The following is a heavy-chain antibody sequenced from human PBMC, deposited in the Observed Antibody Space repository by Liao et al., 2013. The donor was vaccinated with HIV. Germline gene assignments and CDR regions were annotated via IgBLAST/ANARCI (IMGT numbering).Heavy chain of an antibody. CDR1: GGSFSGYY. Sequence: QVRLEQWGAGLLKPSETLSLTCTVYGGSFSGYYWSWIRQPPGKGLEWIGYIYYRGSTSYNPSLKTRVTIGVDTSKNQFSLKLSSVTAADTAVYYCASGLTIVRGVAPFDYWGQGTLVTVSS. CDR3: ASGLTIVRGVAPFDY. D-gene: IGHD3-10*01. J-gene: IGHJ4*02. CDR2: IYYRGST. V-gene: IGHV4-34*01.